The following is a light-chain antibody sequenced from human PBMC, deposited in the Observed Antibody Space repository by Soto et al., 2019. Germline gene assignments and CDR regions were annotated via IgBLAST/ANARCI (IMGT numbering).Light chain of an antibody. J-gene: IGKJ2*01. V-gene: IGKV3D-15*01. CDR3: QQYNIWPPAYT. CDR2: DSN. CDR1: QRISNK. Sequence: EIVLTQSPATLSVSPGERATLSCRASQRISNKLAWYQQKPGQAPRLLIYDSNTRATGIPARFSASGSGTDFTLTISSLQSEDFVVYYCQQYNIWPPAYTFGQGTKLDFK.